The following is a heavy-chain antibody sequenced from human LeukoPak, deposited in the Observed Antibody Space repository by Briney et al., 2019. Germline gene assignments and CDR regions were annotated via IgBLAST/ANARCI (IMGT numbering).Heavy chain of an antibody. Sequence: SETLSLTCAVYGGSFSGYYWSWIRQPPGKGLEWIGEINHSGSTNYNPSLKSRVTISVDTSKNQFSLKLSSVTAADTAVYYCARQYNGGYDYPYYFDYWGQGTLVTVSS. CDR1: GGSFSGYY. D-gene: IGHD5-12*01. V-gene: IGHV4-34*01. CDR2: INHSGST. J-gene: IGHJ4*02. CDR3: ARQYNGGYDYPYYFDY.